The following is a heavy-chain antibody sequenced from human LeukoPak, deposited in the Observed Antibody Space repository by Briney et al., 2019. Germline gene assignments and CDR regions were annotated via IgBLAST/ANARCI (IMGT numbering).Heavy chain of an antibody. CDR3: ARGSPYDFWSGYYMGTQRYYFDY. V-gene: IGHV1-8*02. CDR2: MNPNSGNT. D-gene: IGHD3-3*01. J-gene: IGHJ4*02. Sequence: GASVKVSCKASGYTFTSYAMNWVRQATGQGLEWMGWMNPNSGNTGYAQKFQGRVTMTRNTSISTAYMELSSLRSEDTAVYYCARGSPYDFWSGYYMGTQRYYFDYWGQGTLVTVSS. CDR1: GYTFTSYA.